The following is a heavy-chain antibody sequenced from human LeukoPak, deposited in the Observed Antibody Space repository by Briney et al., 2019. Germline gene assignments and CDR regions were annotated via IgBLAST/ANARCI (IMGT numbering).Heavy chain of an antibody. V-gene: IGHV3-20*04. Sequence: GGSLRLSCAASGFTFDDYGMSWVRQAPGKGLEWVSGINWNGGSTGYADSVKGRFTISRDNAKNSLYLQMNSLRAEDTALYYCARVPTVTTHGRKYYYYYMTSGAKGPRSPSP. D-gene: IGHD4-17*01. CDR1: GFTFDDYG. CDR3: ARVPTVTTHGRKYYYYYMTS. CDR2: INWNGGST. J-gene: IGHJ6*03.